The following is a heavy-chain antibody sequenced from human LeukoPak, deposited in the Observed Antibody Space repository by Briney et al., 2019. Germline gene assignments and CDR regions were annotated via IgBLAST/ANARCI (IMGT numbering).Heavy chain of an antibody. Sequence: PGGSLRLSCAASGFTFSSYGMHWVRRAPGKGLEWVAFIRYDGSNKYYADSVKGRFTISRDNSKNTLYLQMNSLRAEDTAVYYCAKDYAKKTYCSSTSCQPNWFDPWGQGTLVTVSS. V-gene: IGHV3-30*02. CDR1: GFTFSSYG. J-gene: IGHJ5*02. CDR3: AKDYAKKTYCSSTSCQPNWFDP. CDR2: IRYDGSNK. D-gene: IGHD2-2*01.